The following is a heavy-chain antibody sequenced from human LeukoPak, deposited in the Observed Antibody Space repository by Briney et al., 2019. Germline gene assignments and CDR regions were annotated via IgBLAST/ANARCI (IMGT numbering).Heavy chain of an antibody. CDR3: VRSTAVLPFDY. V-gene: IGHV3-74*01. CDR1: GFTFSNAW. J-gene: IGHJ4*02. CDR2: INPDGSST. D-gene: IGHD6-6*01. Sequence: PGGSLRLSCVASGFTFSNAWMNWVRQAPGKGLEWVGRINPDGSSTNDADFVKGRFTISRDNAKNTLNLQMNSLRAEDTAVYYCVRSTAVLPFDYWGQGIPVTVSS.